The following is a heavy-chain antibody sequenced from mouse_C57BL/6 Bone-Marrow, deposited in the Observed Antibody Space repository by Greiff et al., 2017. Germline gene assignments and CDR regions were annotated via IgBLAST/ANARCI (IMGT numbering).Heavy chain of an antibody. CDR3: ATGTWVDY. CDR2: IDPSDSYT. CDR1: GYTFTSYW. V-gene: IGHV1-69*01. J-gene: IGHJ2*01. Sequence: QVQLQQPGAELVMPGASVKLSCKASGYTFTSYWMHWVKQRPGQGLEWIGEIDPSDSYTNYNQKFKGKSTLTVDKSSSTAYMQLSSLTSEDSAVYCCATGTWVDYWGQGTTLTVSS. D-gene: IGHD4-1*01.